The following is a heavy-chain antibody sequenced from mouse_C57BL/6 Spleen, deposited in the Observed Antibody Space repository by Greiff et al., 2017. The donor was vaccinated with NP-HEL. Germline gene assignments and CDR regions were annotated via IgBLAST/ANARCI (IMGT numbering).Heavy chain of an antibody. D-gene: IGHD2-5*01. V-gene: IGHV1-26*01. CDR1: GYTFTDYY. CDR2: INPNNGGT. J-gene: IGHJ2*01. Sequence: VQLQQSGPELVKPGASVKISCKASGYTFTDYYMNWVKQSHGKSLEWIGDINPNNGGTSYNQKFKGKATLTVDKSSSTAYMELRSLTSEDSAVYYCARTHSTDVYFDYWGQGTTLTVSS. CDR3: ARTHSTDVYFDY.